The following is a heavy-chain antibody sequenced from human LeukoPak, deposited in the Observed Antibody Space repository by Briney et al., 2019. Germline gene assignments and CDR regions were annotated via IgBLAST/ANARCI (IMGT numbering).Heavy chain of an antibody. CDR2: INPNSGGT. J-gene: IGHJ6*03. V-gene: IGHV1-2*02. CDR3: ARDGTSSYDDPRGLGYYMDV. CDR1: GYTFTSYD. Sequence: ASVKVSCKASGYTFTSYDINWVRQATGQGLEWMGWINPNSGGTNYAQKFQGRVTMTRDTSISTAYMELSRLRSDDTAVYYCARDGTSSYDDPRGLGYYMDVWGKGTTVTVSS. D-gene: IGHD1-14*01.